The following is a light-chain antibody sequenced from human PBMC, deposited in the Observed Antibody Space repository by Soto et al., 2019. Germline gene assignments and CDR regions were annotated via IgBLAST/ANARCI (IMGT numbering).Light chain of an antibody. CDR1: QSVLYSSNNKNY. Sequence: DIAMTQSPDSLAVSLGERATINCKSSQSVLYSSNNKNYLAWYQQKPGEPPKLLIYRASTRESGVPDRFSGSGSGTDFTLTISSLQAEDVAVYYCQQYYVTPQTFGQGTKVEIK. CDR3: QQYYVTPQT. CDR2: RAS. V-gene: IGKV4-1*01. J-gene: IGKJ1*01.